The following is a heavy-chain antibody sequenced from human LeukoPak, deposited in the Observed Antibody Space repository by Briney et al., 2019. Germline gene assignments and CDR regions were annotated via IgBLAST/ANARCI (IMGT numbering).Heavy chain of an antibody. D-gene: IGHD6-19*01. Sequence: GGSLRLSCAASGFTFSSYSMNWVRQAPGKGLEWVSSISSSSSYIYYADSVKGRFTISRDNAKNSLYLQMNSLRAEDTAVYYCARGGIAVAGFDYWGQGTLVTVPS. J-gene: IGHJ4*02. CDR3: ARGGIAVAGFDY. V-gene: IGHV3-21*01. CDR1: GFTFSSYS. CDR2: ISSSSSYI.